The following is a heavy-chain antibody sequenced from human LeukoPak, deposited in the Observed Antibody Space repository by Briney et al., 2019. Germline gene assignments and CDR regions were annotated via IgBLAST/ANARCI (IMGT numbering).Heavy chain of an antibody. D-gene: IGHD2-8*01. CDR3: ARDRALPVYCTNGVCYNSFDY. V-gene: IGHV3-30*04. CDR2: ISYDGTNK. CDR1: GFTFSHYA. J-gene: IGHJ4*02. Sequence: GGSLRLSCAASGFTFSHYAMHWVRQAPGKGLEWVAVISYDGTNKYHADSVKGRFTISRDNSKNTLYLQMNSLRVEGTALYYCARDRALPVYCTNGVCYNSFDYWGQGTLVTVSS.